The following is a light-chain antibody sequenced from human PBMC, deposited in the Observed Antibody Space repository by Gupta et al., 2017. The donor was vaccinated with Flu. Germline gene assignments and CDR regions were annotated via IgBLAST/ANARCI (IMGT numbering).Light chain of an antibody. CDR3: CSYAGSSSWV. CDR1: SSDVGRYHL. V-gene: IGLV2-23*01. CDR2: EGS. Sequence: QSALTQPASVSGSPGQSITISCTGTSSDVGRYHLVSWYQQRPGKAPKLMIYEGSKRPSGVSNRFSGSKSGNTASLTIAGHQAEDEADYYCCSYAGSSSWVFGGGTKLTVL. J-gene: IGLJ3*02.